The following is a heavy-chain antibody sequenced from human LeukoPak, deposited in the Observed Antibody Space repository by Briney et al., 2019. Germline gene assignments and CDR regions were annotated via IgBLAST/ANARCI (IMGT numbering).Heavy chain of an antibody. V-gene: IGHV3-11*04. CDR2: ISSSSISI. CDR1: GFTFSDYY. J-gene: IGHJ4*02. CDR3: ALNLVRVVTFDY. D-gene: IGHD3-10*01. Sequence: GGSLRLSCAASGFTFSDYYMTWIRQAPGKGLEWVSYISSSSISIDYADSVRGRFTISRDNAKNSVYLEMSSLRAEDTAVYYCALNLVRVVTFDYCGQGTLVTVSS.